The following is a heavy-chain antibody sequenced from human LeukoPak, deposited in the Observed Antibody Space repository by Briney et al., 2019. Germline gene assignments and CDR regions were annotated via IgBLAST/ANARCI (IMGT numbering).Heavy chain of an antibody. CDR3: ARSTSETGNDY. CDR1: GFTFSSYS. V-gene: IGHV3-21*01. D-gene: IGHD3-9*01. Sequence: GGSLRLSYAASGFTFSSYSMNWVRQAPGKGLEWVSSLSRDSKYIYYADSVKGRFTISRDNAKNSVYLQLSGLRAEDTAVYYCARSTSETGNDYWGQGTLVTVSS. J-gene: IGHJ4*02. CDR2: LSRDSKYI.